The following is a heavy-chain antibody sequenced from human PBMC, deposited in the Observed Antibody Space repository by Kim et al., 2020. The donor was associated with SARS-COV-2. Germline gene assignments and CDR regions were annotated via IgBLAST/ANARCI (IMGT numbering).Heavy chain of an antibody. CDR1: GITFSGYA. Sequence: GGSLRLSCAASGITFSGYAMHWVRQGPGKGLEWVAVITFDRSNKDYADSVKGRFTISRDNSKNTLYLQMNSLRAEDTAVYYCARDPSDWPSIWFEELSRGLPYYWGPGTLVTVSS. J-gene: IGHJ4*02. V-gene: IGHV3-30*04. CDR2: ITFDRSNK. D-gene: IGHD3-10*01. CDR3: ARDPSDWPSIWFEELSRGLPYY.